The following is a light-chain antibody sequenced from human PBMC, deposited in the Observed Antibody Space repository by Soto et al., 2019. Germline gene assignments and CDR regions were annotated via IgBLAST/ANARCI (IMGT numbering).Light chain of an antibody. CDR3: LQDDSYPWP. J-gene: IGKJ1*01. CDR2: GAS. V-gene: IGKV1-6*01. CDR1: QDIQNY. Sequence: AIQMTQSPSSLSASVGDRVTISCRASQDIQNYLGWYQQKPGKAPKLLIYGASSLESGVPSRFSGSGSGTDFTLTISSLQTEDFATYYCLQDDSYPWPFGQGTKVEI.